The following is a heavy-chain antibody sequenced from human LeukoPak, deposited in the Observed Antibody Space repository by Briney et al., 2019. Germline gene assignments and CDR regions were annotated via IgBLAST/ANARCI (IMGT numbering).Heavy chain of an antibody. CDR1: GFTFSSYS. V-gene: IGHV3-21*01. CDR3: ARDHSSGWYYFDY. Sequence: GGSLRLACAASGFTFSSYSMNGVRQAPGKGLEWVSSISSSSSYIYYADSVKGRFTISRDNAKNSLYLQMNSLRAEDTAVYYCARDHSSGWYYFDYWGQGTLVTVSS. D-gene: IGHD6-19*01. CDR2: ISSSSSYI. J-gene: IGHJ4*02.